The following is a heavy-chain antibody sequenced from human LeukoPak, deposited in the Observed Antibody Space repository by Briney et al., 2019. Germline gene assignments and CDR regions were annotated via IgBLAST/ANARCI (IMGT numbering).Heavy chain of an antibody. CDR2: IYYSGST. CDR3: ARGPTKNYFDY. J-gene: IGHJ4*02. Sequence: SGTLSLTCTVSGGSFNSYYWSWIRQPPGKGLEWIGYIYYSGSTNYNPSLKSRVTISIDMSKNQFSLKLRSVTAADTAVYYCARGPTKNYFDYWGQGTLVTVSS. V-gene: IGHV4-59*01. CDR1: GGSFNSYY.